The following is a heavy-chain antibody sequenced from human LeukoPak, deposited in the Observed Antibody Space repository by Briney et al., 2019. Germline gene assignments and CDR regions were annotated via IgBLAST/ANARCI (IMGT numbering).Heavy chain of an antibody. D-gene: IGHD2/OR15-2a*01. CDR1: GGSISSYY. CDR3: ARHFYYRDFDY. V-gene: IGHV4-59*01. Sequence: SETLSLTCTVSGGSISSYYWSWIRQPPGKGLEWIGYIYYSGSTNYNPSLKSRVTISLDTSKNQFSLKLSSVTAADTAVYYCARHFYYRDFDYWGQGSLVTVSS. CDR2: IYYSGST. J-gene: IGHJ4*02.